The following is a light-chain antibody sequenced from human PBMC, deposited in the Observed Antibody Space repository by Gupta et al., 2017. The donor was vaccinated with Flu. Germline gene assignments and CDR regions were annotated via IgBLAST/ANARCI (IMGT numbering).Light chain of an antibody. V-gene: IGKV1-9*01. J-gene: IGKJ4*01. CDR1: RGINNN. CDR2: AAS. CDR3: QHRDTLPLT. Sequence: PTVLSSPGGNVITITCASSRGINNNVSWYQKKAQTATKLLIDAASTLQSMVPSSCGSRWSRSVFTLTNSTVQAEDVATYFQQHRDTLPLTFGEGTMVEIK.